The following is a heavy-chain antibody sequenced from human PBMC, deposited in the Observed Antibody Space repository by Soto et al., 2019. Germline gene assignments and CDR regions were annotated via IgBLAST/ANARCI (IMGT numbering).Heavy chain of an antibody. CDR3: ARDRVWFGEPQGPPVDY. D-gene: IGHD3-10*01. CDR1: GFTFSSYS. Sequence: GGSLRLSCAASGFTFSSYSMNWVRQAPGKGLEWVSSISSSSSYIYYADSVKGRFTISRDNAKNSLYLQMNSLRAEDTAVYYCARDRVWFGEPQGPPVDYWGQGTLVTVSS. CDR2: ISSSSSYI. V-gene: IGHV3-21*01. J-gene: IGHJ4*02.